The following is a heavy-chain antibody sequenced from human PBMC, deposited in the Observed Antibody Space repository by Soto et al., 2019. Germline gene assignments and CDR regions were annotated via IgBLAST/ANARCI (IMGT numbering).Heavy chain of an antibody. CDR1: GFTFSSYG. J-gene: IGHJ4*02. CDR2: ISYDGSNK. Sequence: GGSLRLSCAASGFTFSSYGMHWVRQAPGKGLEWGAVISYDGSNKYYADSVKGRFTISRDNSKNTLYLQMNSLRAEDTAVYYCAKDRDDYIWGTYSDFDYWGQGTLVTVSS. CDR3: AKDRDDYIWGTYSDFDY. V-gene: IGHV3-30*18. D-gene: IGHD3-16*01.